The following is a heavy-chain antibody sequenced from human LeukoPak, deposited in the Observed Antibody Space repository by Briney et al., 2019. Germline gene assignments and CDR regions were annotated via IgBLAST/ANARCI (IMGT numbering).Heavy chain of an antibody. D-gene: IGHD6-13*01. J-gene: IGHJ5*02. V-gene: IGHV1-2*04. Sequence: ASVKVSCKASGYTFTGYYMHWVRQAPGQGLEWMGWINPNSGGTNYAQKFQGWVTMTRDTSISTAYMELSRLRSDDTAVYYCARDRIAAAGNWSDPWGQGTLVTVSS. CDR2: INPNSGGT. CDR1: GYTFTGYY. CDR3: ARDRIAAAGNWSDP.